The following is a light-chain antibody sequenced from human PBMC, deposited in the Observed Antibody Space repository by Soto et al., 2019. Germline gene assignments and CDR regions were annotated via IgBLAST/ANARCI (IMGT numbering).Light chain of an antibody. CDR3: CSYAGSDTHYV. CDR2: DVS. Sequence: QSVLTQPLSVSGSPAQSVTIPCTGTSSDVGGYNSVSWYQQHPDKASKFMIYDVSKRPSGVPDRFSGSKSGNTASLTISGLQAEDEADYYCCSYAGSDTHYVFGTGTKVTVL. J-gene: IGLJ1*01. CDR1: SSDVGGYNS. V-gene: IGLV2-11*01.